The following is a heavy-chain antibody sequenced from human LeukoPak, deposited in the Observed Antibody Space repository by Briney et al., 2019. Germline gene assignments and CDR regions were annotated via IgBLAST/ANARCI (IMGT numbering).Heavy chain of an antibody. V-gene: IGHV3-74*01. CDR2: IDYDGTTT. CDR1: GFTFSSFW. J-gene: IGHJ4*02. D-gene: IGHD3-10*01. CDR3: VRSRRGDFDH. Sequence: GGSLRLSCAASGFTFSSFWMHWVRQAPGKGLVWVSRIDYDGTTTAYADSVKGRFTISRDNAKNTLFLQLNSLRVEDTAVYFCVRSRRGDFDHWGQENLVTVSS.